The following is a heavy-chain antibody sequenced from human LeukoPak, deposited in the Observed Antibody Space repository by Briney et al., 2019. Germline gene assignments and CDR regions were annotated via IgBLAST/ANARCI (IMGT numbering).Heavy chain of an antibody. D-gene: IGHD1-26*01. CDR2: IYHSGST. J-gene: IGHJ5*02. CDR3: ARERVTVVGATLTRGWFDP. CDR1: GGSISSSNW. Sequence: SGTLSLTCAVSGGSISSSNWWSWVRQPPGKGLEWIGEIYHSGSTNYNPSLKSRVTISVDKSKNQFSLKLSSVTAADTAVYYCARERVTVVGATLTRGWFDPWGQGTLVTVSS. V-gene: IGHV4-4*02.